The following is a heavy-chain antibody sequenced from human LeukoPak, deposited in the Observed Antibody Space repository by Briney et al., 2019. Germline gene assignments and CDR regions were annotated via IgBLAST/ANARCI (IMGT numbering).Heavy chain of an antibody. D-gene: IGHD3-22*01. CDR3: AKDRSGYRNYGMDV. CDR2: ISWNSGSI. Sequence: PGRSLRLSCAASGFTFDDYAMHWVRQAPGKGLEWVSGISWNSGSIGYADSVKGRFTISRDNAKNSLYLQMNSLRAEDTALYYCAKDRSGYRNYGMDVWGQGTTVTVSS. V-gene: IGHV3-9*01. J-gene: IGHJ6*02. CDR1: GFTFDDYA.